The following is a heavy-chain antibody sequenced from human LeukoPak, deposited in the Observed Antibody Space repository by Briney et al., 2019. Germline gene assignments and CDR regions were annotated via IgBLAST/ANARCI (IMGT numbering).Heavy chain of an antibody. CDR2: IYYSGST. V-gene: IGHV4-31*03. D-gene: IGHD2-2*01. CDR1: GGSISSGGYY. J-gene: IGHJ4*02. Sequence: SETLSLTRTVSGGSISSGGYYWSWIRQHPEKGLEWIGYIYYSGSTYYNPSLKSRVTISVDTSKNQFSLKLSSVTAADTAVYYCARLNCSSTSRYQDYWGQGTLVTVSS. CDR3: ARLNCSSTSRYQDY.